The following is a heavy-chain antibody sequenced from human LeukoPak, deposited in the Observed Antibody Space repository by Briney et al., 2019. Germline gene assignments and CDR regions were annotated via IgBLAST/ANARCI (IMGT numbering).Heavy chain of an antibody. V-gene: IGHV1-69*04. CDR3: ARSRWELPQYYFDY. CDR1: GGTFSSYA. CDR2: IIPILDIA. J-gene: IGHJ4*02. Sequence: ASVKVSCKASGGTFSSYAISWVRQAPGQGLEWMGRIIPILDIANYAQKFQGRVTITADKSTSTAYMELSSLRSEDTAMYYCARSRWELPQYYFDYWGQGTLVTVSS. D-gene: IGHD1-26*01.